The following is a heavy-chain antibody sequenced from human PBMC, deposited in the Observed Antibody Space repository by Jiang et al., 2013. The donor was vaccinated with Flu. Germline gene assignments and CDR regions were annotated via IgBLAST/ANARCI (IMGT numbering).Heavy chain of an antibody. D-gene: IGHD3-10*01. CDR3: ARLTMNNSSAWYFDL. CDR2: VYWDDDK. Sequence: KPTQTLTLTCSVSGFSLRSSAEAVGWIRRPPGKALEWLSLVYWDDDKRYSPSLRSRLTISREASENQVVLSLTDVDPGDTATYFCARLTMNNSSAWYFDLWGRGAPVTVSS. CDR1: GFSLRSSAEA. V-gene: IGHV2-5*02. J-gene: IGHJ2*01.